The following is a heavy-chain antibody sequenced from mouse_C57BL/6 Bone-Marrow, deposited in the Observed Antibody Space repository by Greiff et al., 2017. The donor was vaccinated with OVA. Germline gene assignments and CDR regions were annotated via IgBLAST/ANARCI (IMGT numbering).Heavy chain of an antibody. CDR1: GYAFSSYW. V-gene: IGHV1-80*01. CDR2: IYPGDGDT. Sequence: VQLQQSGAELVKPGASVKISCKASGYAFSSYWMNWVKQRPGKGLEWIGQIYPGDGDTNYNGKFKGKATLTADKSSSTAYMQLSSLTSEDSAVYFCARVGDYNRYFDVWGTGTTVTVSS. J-gene: IGHJ1*03. D-gene: IGHD2-4*01. CDR3: ARVGDYNRYFDV.